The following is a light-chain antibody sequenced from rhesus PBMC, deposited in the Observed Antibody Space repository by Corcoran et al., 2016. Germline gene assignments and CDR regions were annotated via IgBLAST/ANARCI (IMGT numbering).Light chain of an antibody. CDR3: QQYKSYPYS. CDR1: KDISNY. CDR2: SAT. V-gene: IGKV1-28*02. Sequence: DIQMTRSPSSLSASVGETVTITCRTSKDISNYLNWIQQKPWKVPKLLISSATTLQSGVPSRFSGSGSGTDITLTISSLQPEDFATYYCQQYKSYPYSFGQGTKVDIK. J-gene: IGKJ2*01.